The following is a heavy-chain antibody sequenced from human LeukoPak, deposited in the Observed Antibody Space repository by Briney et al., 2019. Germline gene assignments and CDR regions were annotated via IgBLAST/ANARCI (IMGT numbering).Heavy chain of an antibody. Sequence: SETLSLTCTVSGASITNYYWSWIRQPPGKGLEWIGYIYYSGSSNYNPSLKSRVTISIDTSKNQFSLWLSSVTAADTAVYYCARYDVWSGYYGNWGQGTLVTVSS. D-gene: IGHD3-3*01. CDR3: ARYDVWSGYYGN. J-gene: IGHJ4*02. CDR1: GASITNYY. CDR2: IYYSGSS. V-gene: IGHV4-59*08.